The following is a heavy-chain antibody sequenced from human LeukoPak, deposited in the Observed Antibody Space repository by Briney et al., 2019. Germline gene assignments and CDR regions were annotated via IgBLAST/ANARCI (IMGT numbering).Heavy chain of an antibody. J-gene: IGHJ4*02. CDR2: ISGSGGST. CDR3: AKVGGYYLGVFDY. D-gene: IGHD3-22*01. CDR1: GFTFSSYA. Sequence: GGSLRLSCAASGFTFSSYAMSWVRQAPGKGLDWVSAISGSGGSTYYADSVKGRFTISRDNSKNTLYLQMNSLRAEDTAVYYCAKVGGYYLGVFDYWGQGTLVTVSS. V-gene: IGHV3-23*01.